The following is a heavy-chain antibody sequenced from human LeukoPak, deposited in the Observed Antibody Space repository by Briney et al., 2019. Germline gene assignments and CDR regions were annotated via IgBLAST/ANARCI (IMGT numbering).Heavy chain of an antibody. Sequence: SGGSLRLSCTASGLTFGDYAMSWVRQAPGKGLEWVGFIRSKASGGTTEYTASVKGRFTISRDDSKSIAYLQMNSLITEDTAVYYCTRGYSIDYWGQGTQVTVSS. D-gene: IGHD4-11*01. V-gene: IGHV3-49*04. J-gene: IGHJ4*02. CDR1: GLTFGDYA. CDR3: TRGYSIDY. CDR2: IRSKASGGTT.